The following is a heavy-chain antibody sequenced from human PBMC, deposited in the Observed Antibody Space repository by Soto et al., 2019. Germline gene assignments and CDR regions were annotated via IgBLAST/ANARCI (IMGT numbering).Heavy chain of an antibody. D-gene: IGHD3-9*01. J-gene: IGHJ4*02. CDR1: GGSISSGGYY. V-gene: IGHV4-31*03. CDR3: ARDPTGYYSDY. Sequence: QVQLQESGPGLVKPSQTLSLTCTVSGGSISSGGYYWSWIRQHPGKGLEWIGYIYYSGSTYYNSSLKSRFIITLDTSKNQFSLKLSSVTAADTAVYYCARDPTGYYSDYCGQGILVTVSS. CDR2: IYYSGST.